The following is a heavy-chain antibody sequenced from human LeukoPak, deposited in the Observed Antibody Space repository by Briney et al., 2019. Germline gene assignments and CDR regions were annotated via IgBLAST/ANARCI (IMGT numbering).Heavy chain of an antibody. D-gene: IGHD3-3*01. Sequence: SVKVSCKASGGTFSSYAISWVRQAPGQGLEWMGEIIPIFGTANYAQKFQGRVTITTDESTSTAYMELSSLRSEDTAVYYCARSRTISYYYYYMDVWGKGTTVTVSS. CDR3: ARSRTISYYYYYMDV. J-gene: IGHJ6*03. CDR1: GGTFSSYA. CDR2: IIPIFGTA. V-gene: IGHV1-69*05.